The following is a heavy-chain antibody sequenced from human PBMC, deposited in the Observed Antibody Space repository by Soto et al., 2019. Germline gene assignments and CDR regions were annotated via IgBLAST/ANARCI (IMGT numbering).Heavy chain of an antibody. CDR3: AKGGGDGYYDSSGYSFDH. J-gene: IGHJ4*02. CDR2: MSYDGNKK. D-gene: IGHD3-22*01. Sequence: QVQLVESGGGVVQPGTSLRLSCAASGFTFRIYGMHWVRQGPGKGPEWVAVMSYDGNKKFYADSVKGRFTISRDNSMNTXXLQMNSLRVEDTAMYYCAKGGGDGYYDSSGYSFDHWGQGTLVTVSS. V-gene: IGHV3-30*18. CDR1: GFTFRIYG.